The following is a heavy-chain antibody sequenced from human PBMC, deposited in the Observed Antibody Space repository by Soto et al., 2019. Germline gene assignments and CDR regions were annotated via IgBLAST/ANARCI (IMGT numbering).Heavy chain of an antibody. Sequence: QVPLVQSGAEVKKPGASVKVSCKASGYTFTSYGISWVRQAPGQGLEWMGWISAYNGNTNYAQKLQGRVTMTTDTTTSTGYMELRSLRSDDTAVYYCARGEGYPLLSRVMVFGYLGQGTLVTVSS. CDR2: ISAYNGNT. D-gene: IGHD2-2*01. J-gene: IGHJ4*02. CDR1: GYTFTSYG. CDR3: ARGEGYPLLSRVMVFGY. V-gene: IGHV1-18*01.